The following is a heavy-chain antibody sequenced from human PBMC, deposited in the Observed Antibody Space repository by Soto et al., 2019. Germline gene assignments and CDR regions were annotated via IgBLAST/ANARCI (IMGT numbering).Heavy chain of an antibody. CDR1: GFICSSYD. Sequence: GGSLRLSCAVSGFICSSYDMSWVRQAPGKGLEWVSTILVGGSTHYEDSVKGRFTISRDTSKNTVYLQMDRLTGGDTAVYYCAKATATSGGAFEIYGQGTMVTVSS. CDR2: ILVGGST. CDR3: AKATATSGGAFEI. D-gene: IGHD1-1*01. J-gene: IGHJ3*02. V-gene: IGHV3-23*01.